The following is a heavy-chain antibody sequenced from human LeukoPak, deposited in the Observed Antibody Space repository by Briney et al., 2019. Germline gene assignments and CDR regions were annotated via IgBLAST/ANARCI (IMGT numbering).Heavy chain of an antibody. CDR1: GVSFRNYN. Sequence: HGCSPRLSCASSGVSFRNYNMPGVRKAPGKGLEWVSSISSSSSYIYYADSVKGQFTISRDNAKNSLYLQMNSLRAEDTAVYYCARLDTAMASFDYWGQGTLVIVSS. J-gene: IGHJ4*02. CDR3: ARLDTAMASFDY. V-gene: IGHV3-21*01. CDR2: ISSSSSYI. D-gene: IGHD5-18*01.